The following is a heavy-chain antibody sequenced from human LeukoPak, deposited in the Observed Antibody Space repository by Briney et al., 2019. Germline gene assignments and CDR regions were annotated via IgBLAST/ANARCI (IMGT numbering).Heavy chain of an antibody. J-gene: IGHJ6*02. CDR1: GHRFTSFW. CDR2: IFPGDSAT. D-gene: IGHD5-12*01. CDR3: ARLGTWMTPYFAVDV. V-gene: IGHV5-51*01. Sequence: GESLKISCQGSGHRFTSFWIGWVRQKPGKGLEWMGVIFPGDSATRYTPSFQGQVTISADKSINTAYLQWSSLRASDTAVYYCARLGTWMTPYFAVDVWGQGTTVTVSS.